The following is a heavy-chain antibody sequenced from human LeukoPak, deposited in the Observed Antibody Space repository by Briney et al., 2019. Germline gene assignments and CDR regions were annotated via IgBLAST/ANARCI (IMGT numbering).Heavy chain of an antibody. D-gene: IGHD2-15*01. J-gene: IGHJ5*02. V-gene: IGHV1-2*02. CDR1: GYTFTGYY. Sequence: ASVKVSCKASGYTFTGYYVHWVRQAPGQGLEWMGWINPHSGGTNYAQKFQGRVTMTRDTSISTAYMELSRLRFDDTAVYYCARVGYCSTGNCYSDWFDPWRQGTLVTVSS. CDR2: INPHSGGT. CDR3: ARVGYCSTGNCYSDWFDP.